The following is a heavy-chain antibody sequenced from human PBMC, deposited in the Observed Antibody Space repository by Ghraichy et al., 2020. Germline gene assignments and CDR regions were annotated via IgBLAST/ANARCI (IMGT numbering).Heavy chain of an antibody. J-gene: IGHJ4*02. CDR2: INHSGST. V-gene: IGHV4-34*01. D-gene: IGHD3-10*01. Sequence: SETPSLTCAVYGGSFSGYYWSWIRQPPGKGLEWIGEINHSGSTNYNPSLKSRVTISVDTSKNQFSLKLSSVTAADTAVYYCARGLRTMVRGVIGYWGQGTLVTVSS. CDR3: ARGLRTMVRGVIGY. CDR1: GGSFSGYY.